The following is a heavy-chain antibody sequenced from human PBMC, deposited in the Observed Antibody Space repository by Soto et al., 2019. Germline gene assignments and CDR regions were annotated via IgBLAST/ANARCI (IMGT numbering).Heavy chain of an antibody. D-gene: IGHD3-22*01. CDR2: ISAYNGNT. CDR1: GYTFTSYG. CDR3: ARDTGTYYYDSSGQEAFDI. Sequence: ASVKVSCKASGYTFTSYGTSWVRQAPGQGLEWMGWISAYNGNTNYAQKLQGRVTMTTDTSTSTAYMELRSLRSDDTAVYYCARDTGTYYYDSSGQEAFDIWGQGTMVTVSS. V-gene: IGHV1-18*01. J-gene: IGHJ3*02.